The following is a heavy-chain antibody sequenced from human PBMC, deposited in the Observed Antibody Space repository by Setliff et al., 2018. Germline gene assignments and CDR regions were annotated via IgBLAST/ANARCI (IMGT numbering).Heavy chain of an antibody. Sequence: GGSLRLSCAASGFTFSSFAMTWVRQAPGKGLECVSGISATSGTTNYADSVKGRFTISRDNSKNTLYLQMNSLRAEDTSVYYCAKLDLDFGVVTTFDYWGQGTLVTVSS. CDR1: GFTFSSFA. J-gene: IGHJ4*02. V-gene: IGHV3-23*01. CDR3: AKLDLDFGVVTTFDY. CDR2: ISATSGTT. D-gene: IGHD3-3*01.